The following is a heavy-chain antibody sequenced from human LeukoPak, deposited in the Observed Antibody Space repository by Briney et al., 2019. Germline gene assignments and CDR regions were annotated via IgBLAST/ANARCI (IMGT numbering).Heavy chain of an antibody. CDR3: AREVVHQYYFDY. CDR1: GYTFTSYY. Sequence: GASVNVSCKASGYTFTSYYMHWVRQAPGQGLEWMGIINPSGGSTSYAQKFQGRVTMTRDTSTSTVYMELSSLRSEDTAVYYCAREVVHQYYFDYWGQGTLVTVSS. CDR2: INPSGGST. D-gene: IGHD1-1*01. J-gene: IGHJ4*02. V-gene: IGHV1-46*01.